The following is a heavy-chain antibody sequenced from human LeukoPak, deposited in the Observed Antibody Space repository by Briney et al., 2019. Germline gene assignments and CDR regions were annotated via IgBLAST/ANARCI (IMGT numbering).Heavy chain of an antibody. CDR2: ISGSGGST. CDR3: AKGAPSSGSPFDY. V-gene: IGHV3-23*01. CDR1: GFTFSNYA. J-gene: IGHJ4*02. D-gene: IGHD6-19*01. Sequence: PGGSLRLSCAASGFTFSNYAMSWVRQAPGKGLEWVSAISGSGGSTYSADSVKGRFTISRDNSKNTLYLQMNSLRAENTAVYYCAKGAPSSGSPFDYWGQGTLVTVSS.